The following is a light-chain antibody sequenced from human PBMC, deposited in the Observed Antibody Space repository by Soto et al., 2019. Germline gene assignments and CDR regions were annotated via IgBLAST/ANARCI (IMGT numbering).Light chain of an antibody. CDR1: SSDVGGYNY. Sequence: QSVLTQPASVSGSPGQSITISCTGTSSDVGGYNYVSWYQQHPGKAPKVMIYEVSNRPSGVSNRFSGSKSGNTASLTISGLQAEDEGDYYCSSYTSSSTLAVFGGGTKLTVL. CDR2: EVS. CDR3: SSYTSSSTLAV. V-gene: IGLV2-14*01. J-gene: IGLJ2*01.